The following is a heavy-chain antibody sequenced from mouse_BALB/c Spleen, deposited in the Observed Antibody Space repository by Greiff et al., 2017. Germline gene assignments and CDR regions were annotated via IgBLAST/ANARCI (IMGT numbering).Heavy chain of an antibody. CDR2: INPSNGGT. Sequence: QVQLKESGAELVKPGASVKLSCKASGYTFTSYYMYWVKQRPGQGLEWIGEINPSNGGTNFNEKFKSKATLTVDKSSSTAYMQLSSLTSEDSAVYYCTRYAYLYGYEGYFDYWGQGTTLTVSS. D-gene: IGHD1-2*01. V-gene: IGHV1S81*02. CDR3: TRYAYLYGYEGYFDY. CDR1: GYTFTSYY. J-gene: IGHJ2*01.